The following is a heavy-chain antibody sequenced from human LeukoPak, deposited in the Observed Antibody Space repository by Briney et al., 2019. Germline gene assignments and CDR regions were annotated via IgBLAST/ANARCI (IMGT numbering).Heavy chain of an antibody. V-gene: IGHV3-15*01. CDR3: RFSDSSGSDY. Sequence: EGSLRLSCAASGFTFSSYAMSWVRQAPGKGLEWVGRIKSKTDGGTTDYAAPVKGRFTISRDDSKNTLYLQMNSLKTEDTAVYYCRFSDSSGSDYWGQGTLVTVSS. D-gene: IGHD3-22*01. CDR1: GFTFSSYA. CDR2: IKSKTDGGTT. J-gene: IGHJ4*02.